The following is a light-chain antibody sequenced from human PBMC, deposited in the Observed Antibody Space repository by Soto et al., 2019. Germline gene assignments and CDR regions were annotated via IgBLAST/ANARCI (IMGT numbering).Light chain of an antibody. J-gene: IGLJ1*01. CDR3: SSFTGSTYV. V-gene: IGLV2-14*03. CDR1: SSEVGYNNY. Sequence: QSVLTQPASVSGSPGQSITLSCTGTSSEVGYNNYVSWYQHNPGKAPKVMICDVTNRPSGVSNRFSGSKSGNTASLTISGLQAEDEADYYCSSFTGSTYVFGTGTKVTVL. CDR2: DVT.